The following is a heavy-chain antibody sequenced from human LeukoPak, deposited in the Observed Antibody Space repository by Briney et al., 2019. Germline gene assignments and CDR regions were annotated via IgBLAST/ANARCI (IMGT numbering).Heavy chain of an antibody. CDR2: ISTYNGNT. V-gene: IGHV1-18*01. CDR3: ARADYTSTYGGSLDY. J-gene: IGHJ4*02. Sequence: ASVKVSCKASGYTFTSYAISWVRQAPGQGLEWMGCISTYNGNTNYAQKLQGRVTMTTDTSPSTAYMELRSLRSDDTAVYYCARADYTSTYGGSLDYWGQGTRVTVSS. D-gene: IGHD4-23*01. CDR1: GYTFTSYA.